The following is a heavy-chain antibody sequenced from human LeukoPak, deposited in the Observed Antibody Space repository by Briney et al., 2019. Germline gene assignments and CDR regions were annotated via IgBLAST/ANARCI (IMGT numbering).Heavy chain of an antibody. CDR1: GGSFSGYY. V-gene: IGHV4-34*01. J-gene: IGHJ4*02. CDR3: ARGTSSIVAAAGTTLPYYFDY. CDR2: INHSGST. Sequence: PSETLSLTCAVYGGSFSGYYWSWIRQPPGKGLEWIGEINHSGSTNYNPSLKSRVTISVDTSKNQFSLKLSSVTAADTAVYYCARGTSSIVAAAGTTLPYYFDYWGQGTLVTVSS. D-gene: IGHD6-13*01.